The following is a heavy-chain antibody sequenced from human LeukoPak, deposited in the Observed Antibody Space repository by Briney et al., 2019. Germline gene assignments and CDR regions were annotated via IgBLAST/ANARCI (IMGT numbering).Heavy chain of an antibody. D-gene: IGHD2-2*01. CDR2: IYYSGST. CDR3: ARDIVVPAAMPRSL. Sequence: PSETLSLTCTVSGGSISSSSYYWGWIRQPPGKGLEWIGSIYYSGSTYYNPSLKSRVTISVDTSKNQFSLKLSSVTAADTAVYYCARDIVVPAAMPRSLWGQGTLVTVSS. V-gene: IGHV4-39*02. J-gene: IGHJ4*02. CDR1: GGSISSSSYY.